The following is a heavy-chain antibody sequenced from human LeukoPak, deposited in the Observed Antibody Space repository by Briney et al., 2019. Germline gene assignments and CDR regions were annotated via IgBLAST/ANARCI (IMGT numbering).Heavy chain of an antibody. Sequence: GGSLRLSCAASGFTFSSYGMNWVRQAPGKGLEWVSSISSSSSYIYYADSVKGRSTISRDNAKNSLYLQMNSLRAEDTAVYYCARDGYPFRPYFDYWGQGTLVTVSS. CDR1: GFTFSSYG. CDR3: ARDGYPFRPYFDY. D-gene: IGHD5-12*01. CDR2: ISSSSSYI. J-gene: IGHJ4*02. V-gene: IGHV3-21*01.